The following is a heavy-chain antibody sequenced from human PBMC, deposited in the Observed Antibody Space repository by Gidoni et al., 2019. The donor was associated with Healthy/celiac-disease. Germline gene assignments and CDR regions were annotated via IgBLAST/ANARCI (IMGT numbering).Heavy chain of an antibody. J-gene: IGHJ6*02. CDR1: GGSISSGGYY. CDR3: ASLIWFGELGSNGMDV. D-gene: IGHD3-10*01. V-gene: IGHV4-31*03. CDR2: IYYSGST. Sequence: QVQLQESGPGLVKPSQTMYLTCTVSGGSISSGGYYWRLIRQHPGKGLEWIVYIYYSGSTYYNPSIKSRVTISVDTSKNQFSLKLSSVTAADTAVYYCASLIWFGELGSNGMDVWGQGTTVTVSS.